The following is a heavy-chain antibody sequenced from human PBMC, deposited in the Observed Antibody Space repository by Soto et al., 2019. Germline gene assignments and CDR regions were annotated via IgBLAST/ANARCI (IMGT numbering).Heavy chain of an antibody. V-gene: IGHV1-18*01. Sequence: QVQLVQSGAEVKKPGASVKVSCRASGYTFTNYGISWVRQAPGQGLEWMGWVNTYSGDTNYAQKLQGRVTMTADTXAXTXIMELRSLRSDDTAVYYWARRITVAGLGRRSGTFDIWGQGTMVTVSS. D-gene: IGHD6-19*01. CDR1: GYTFTNYG. J-gene: IGHJ3*02. CDR3: ARRITVAGLGRRSGTFDI. CDR2: VNTYSGDT.